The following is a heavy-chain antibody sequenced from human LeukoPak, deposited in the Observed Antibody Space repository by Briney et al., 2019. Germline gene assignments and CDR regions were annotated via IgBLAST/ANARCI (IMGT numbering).Heavy chain of an antibody. V-gene: IGHV3-7*01. CDR3: AREVPGAMNAFDM. CDR1: GFSFRTCW. Sequence: PGGSLRLSCAASGFSFRTCWMSWVRQAPGKGLEWVANMNEDGSEQHYMDSVKGRFTISRDNAKSSLYLQMNSLGGEDTAVYYCAREVPGAMNAFDMWGQGTMVTVSS. CDR2: MNEDGSEQ. J-gene: IGHJ3*02. D-gene: IGHD2-2*01.